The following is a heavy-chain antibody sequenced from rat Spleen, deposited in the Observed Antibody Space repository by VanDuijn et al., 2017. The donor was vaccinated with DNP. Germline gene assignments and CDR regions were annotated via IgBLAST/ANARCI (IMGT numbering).Heavy chain of an antibody. J-gene: IGHJ2*01. Sequence: EVQLVESGGGLGQPGRSLKLSCAASEFTFSDYNMAWIRQAPKKGLEWVATILHDGSRTYFRDSVKGRFTISRDNAENTVYLQMNSLRSEDSATYFCAKDSAIYFYSGPHYFAYWGQGVMVTVSS. CDR3: AKDSAIYFYSGPHYFAY. V-gene: IGHV5S10*01. CDR2: ILHDGSRT. CDR1: EFTFSDYN. D-gene: IGHD1-1*01.